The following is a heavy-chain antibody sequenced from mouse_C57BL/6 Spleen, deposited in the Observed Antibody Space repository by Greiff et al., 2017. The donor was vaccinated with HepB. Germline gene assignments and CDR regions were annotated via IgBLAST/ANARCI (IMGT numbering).Heavy chain of an antibody. V-gene: IGHV1-26*01. J-gene: IGHJ2*01. D-gene: IGHD4-1*01. CDR2: INPNNGGT. CDR1: GYTFTDYY. CDR3: ERFLTGHYFDY. Sequence: EVQLQQSGPELVKPGASVKISCKASGYTFTDYYMNWVKQSHGKSLEWIGDINPNNGGTSYNQKFKGKATLTVDKSSSTAYMELRSLTSEDSAVYYCERFLTGHYFDYWGQGTTLTVSS.